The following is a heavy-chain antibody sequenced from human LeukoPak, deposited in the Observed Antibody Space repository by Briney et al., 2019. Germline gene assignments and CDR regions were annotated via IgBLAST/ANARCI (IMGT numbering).Heavy chain of an antibody. V-gene: IGHV1-2*02. Sequence: GASVKVSCKASGYTFTGYYMHWVRQAPGQGLEWMGWINPNSGGTNYAQKFQGRVTMTRDTSISTAYMVLSRLRSDDTAVYYCARASTGNNWFDPWGQGTLVTVSS. D-gene: IGHD2-2*01. CDR3: ARASTGNNWFDP. CDR1: GYTFTGYY. CDR2: INPNSGGT. J-gene: IGHJ5*02.